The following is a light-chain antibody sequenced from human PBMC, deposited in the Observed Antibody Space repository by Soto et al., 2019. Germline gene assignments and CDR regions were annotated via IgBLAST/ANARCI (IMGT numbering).Light chain of an antibody. CDR2: EGS. V-gene: IGLV2-23*01. CDR1: SSDVGSYNL. J-gene: IGLJ2*01. CDR3: CSYAGSSTYVV. Sequence: QSALTQPASVSGSPGQSITISCTGTSSDVGSYNLVSWYQQHPGKAPKLMIYEGSKRPSGVSNRFSGSKSGNTASLTISGLLAEDEADYYCCSYAGSSTYVVFGGGTKLTV.